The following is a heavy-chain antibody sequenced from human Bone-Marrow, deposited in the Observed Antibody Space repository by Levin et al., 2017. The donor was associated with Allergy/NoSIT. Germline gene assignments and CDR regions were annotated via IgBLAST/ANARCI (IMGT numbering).Heavy chain of an antibody. J-gene: IGHJ4*02. CDR1: GFIFSDYY. V-gene: IGHV3-11*01. CDR3: ARGAGIYR. CDR2: ISGRTGSTR. Sequence: GSLRLSCAASGFIFSDYYMTWIRQAPGKGLEWISYISGRTGSTRYYADSVKGRFTISRDDARNSLYLQMNSLRAEDTAVYYCARGAGIYRWGQGTLVTVS. D-gene: IGHD1-14*01.